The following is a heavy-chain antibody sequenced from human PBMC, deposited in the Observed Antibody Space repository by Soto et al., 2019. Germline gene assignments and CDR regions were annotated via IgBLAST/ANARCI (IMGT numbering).Heavy chain of an antibody. J-gene: IGHJ3*02. CDR3: ARQKETTGDYAFDI. V-gene: IGHV4-39*01. Sequence: PSETLSLTCTVSGGSISSSSYYWGWIRQPPGKGLEWIGSIYYSGSTYYNPSLKSRVTISVDTSKNQFSLKLSSVTAADTAVYYCARQKETTGDYAFDIWGQGTMVTVSS. CDR1: GGSISSSSYY. D-gene: IGHD2-21*02. CDR2: IYYSGST.